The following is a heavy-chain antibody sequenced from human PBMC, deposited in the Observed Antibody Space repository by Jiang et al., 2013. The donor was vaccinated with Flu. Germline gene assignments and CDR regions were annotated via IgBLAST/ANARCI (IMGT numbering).Heavy chain of an antibody. V-gene: IGHV5-51*01. D-gene: IGHD3-9*01. CDR2: IYPGDSDT. CDR1: FTSYW. Sequence: FTSYWIGWVRRCRERLEWMGIIYPGDSDTRYSPSFQGQVTISADESISTAYLQWSSPKASDTAMYYCARHASHDILTGSLYYYYGMDVWGQGTTVTVSS. CDR3: ARHASHDILTGSLYYYYGMDV. J-gene: IGHJ6*02.